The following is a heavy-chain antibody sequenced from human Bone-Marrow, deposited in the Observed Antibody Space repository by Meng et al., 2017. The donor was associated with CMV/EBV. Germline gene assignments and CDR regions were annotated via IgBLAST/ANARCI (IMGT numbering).Heavy chain of an antibody. D-gene: IGHD4-23*01. CDR3: AGSTVVNVGRY. J-gene: IGHJ4*02. Sequence: GESLKISCASSGLTVSKNYMSWVRQTPGKGLEWVSITYGSGDTYYSEFVKGRFTISRDSSKNTVYLQTNSLTAEDTAVYYCAGSTVVNVGRYWGRGSLVTVSS. CDR2: TYGSGDT. CDR1: GLTVSKNY. V-gene: IGHV3-66*02.